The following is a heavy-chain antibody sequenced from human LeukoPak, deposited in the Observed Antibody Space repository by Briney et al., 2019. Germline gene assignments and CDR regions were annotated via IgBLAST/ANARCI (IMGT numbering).Heavy chain of an antibody. V-gene: IGHV3-23*01. CDR1: GLTFSSYA. D-gene: IGHD3-3*01. Sequence: GGSLRLSCVVSGLTFSSYAMSWVRQAPGKGLEWVSAVSGNGGSTYYADSVKGRFTISRDNSKNTLYLQMNSLRVEDTAVYYCARGGPTTFGVVIMETDSFDIWGQGTMVTVS. CDR3: ARGGPTTFGVVIMETDSFDI. J-gene: IGHJ3*02. CDR2: VSGNGGST.